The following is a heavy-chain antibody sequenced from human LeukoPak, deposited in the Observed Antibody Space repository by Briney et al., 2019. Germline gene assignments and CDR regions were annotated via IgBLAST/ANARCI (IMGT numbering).Heavy chain of an antibody. CDR3: AGDFSLSRSSDY. D-gene: IGHD2-15*01. CDR1: GFTFRTYS. CDR2: ITGSSDFM. J-gene: IGHJ4*02. Sequence: PGGSLRLSCAASGFTFRTYSMNWVRQAPGKGLEWVSSITGSSDFMSYAASVKGRFTISRDNARNSLYLQLNSLRAEDTAVYYCAGDFSLSRSSDYWGQGTLVTVSS. V-gene: IGHV3-21*06.